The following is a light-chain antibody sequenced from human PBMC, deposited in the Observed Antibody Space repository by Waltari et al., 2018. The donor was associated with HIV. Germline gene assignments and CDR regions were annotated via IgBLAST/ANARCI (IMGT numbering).Light chain of an antibody. CDR1: SSDVGRHKY. CDR3: SSYAGSTVI. V-gene: IGLV2-8*01. Sequence: QSALTQPPSASGSPGQSVTISCPGTSSDVGRHKYVSWYQQHPGKAPKLIIYEVSKRPSGVPDRFSGSKSGNTASLTVSGLQADDEADFYCSSYAGSTVIFGGGTKLTVL. J-gene: IGLJ2*01. CDR2: EVS.